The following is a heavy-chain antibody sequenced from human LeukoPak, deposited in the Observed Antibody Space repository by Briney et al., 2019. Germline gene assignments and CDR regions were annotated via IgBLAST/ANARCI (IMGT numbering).Heavy chain of an antibody. CDR1: GFTFSSYS. CDR3: ARVPRYSSGWFDY. Sequence: GGSLRLSCAASGFTFSSYSMNWVRQAPGKGLEWVSSISSSSSYIYYADSVKGRFAISRDNAKNSLYLQMNSLRAEDTAVYYCARVPRYSSGWFDYWGQGTLVTVSS. J-gene: IGHJ4*02. CDR2: ISSSSSYI. D-gene: IGHD6-19*01. V-gene: IGHV3-21*01.